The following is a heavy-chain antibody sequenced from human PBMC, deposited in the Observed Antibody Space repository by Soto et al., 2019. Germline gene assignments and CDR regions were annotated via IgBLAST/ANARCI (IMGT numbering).Heavy chain of an antibody. CDR2: MNTANVNT. CDR1: GYSFSDYG. CDR3: ARGFIPEDN. Sequence: QVQLVQSEGEVKKPGASVKVSCKTSGYSFSDYGVSWVRQAPGQGLEWMGWMNTANVNTKYDQKFQGRVTLTADPATRTVFQVVPSLRFDDTAVYYCARGFIPEDNWGQGTLVTVSS. V-gene: IGHV1-18*01. J-gene: IGHJ4*02. D-gene: IGHD3-16*01.